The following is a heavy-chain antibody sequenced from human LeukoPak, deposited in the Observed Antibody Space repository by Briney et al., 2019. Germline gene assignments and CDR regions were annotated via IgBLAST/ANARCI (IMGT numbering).Heavy chain of an antibody. J-gene: IGHJ6*03. D-gene: IGHD3-3*01. CDR2: ISGSGGST. V-gene: IGHV3-23*01. CDR3: ARDSLGDFWSGYYTAYYYYYMDV. Sequence: PGGSLRLSCAASGFTFSSYAMSWVRQAPGKGLEWVSAISGSGGSTYYADSVKGRFTISRDNSKNTLYLQMNSLRAEDTAVYYCARDSLGDFWSGYYTAYYYYYMDVWGKGATVTVSS. CDR1: GFTFSSYA.